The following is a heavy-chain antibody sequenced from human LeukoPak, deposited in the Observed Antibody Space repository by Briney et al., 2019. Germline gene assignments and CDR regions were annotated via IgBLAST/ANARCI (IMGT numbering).Heavy chain of an antibody. Sequence: GGSLRLSCAASGFTFSSYAMSWVRQAPGKGLEWVSAISGSGGSTYYADSVKGRFTISRDNSKNTLYLQMNSLRAEDTAVHYCAKGAILHYYDSSLYYFDYWGQGTLVTVSS. CDR1: GFTFSSYA. J-gene: IGHJ4*02. CDR3: AKGAILHYYDSSLYYFDY. D-gene: IGHD3-22*01. V-gene: IGHV3-23*01. CDR2: ISGSGGST.